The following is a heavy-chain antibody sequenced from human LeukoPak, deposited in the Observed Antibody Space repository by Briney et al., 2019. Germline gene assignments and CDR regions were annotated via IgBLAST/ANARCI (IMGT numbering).Heavy chain of an antibody. CDR3: TKGVTLFDY. D-gene: IGHD2-21*02. CDR2: ISGSGTTT. CDR1: GFTFSSYA. Sequence: HSGGSLRLSCAASGFTFSSYAMSWVRQAPGKGLEWVSGISGSGTTTYYAASVKGRFTISRDNSKDTLYLQMNSLRAEDTAVYYCTKGVTLFDYWGQGTLVTVSS. V-gene: IGHV3-23*01. J-gene: IGHJ4*02.